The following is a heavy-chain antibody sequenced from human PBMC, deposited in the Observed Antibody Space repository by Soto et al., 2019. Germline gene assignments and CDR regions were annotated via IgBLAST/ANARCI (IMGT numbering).Heavy chain of an antibody. J-gene: IGHJ6*03. D-gene: IGHD4-17*01. V-gene: IGHV3-48*01. CDR3: ARGVDYGRYMDV. Sequence: GGSLRLSCAVSGFTFSSYSMNWVRQAPGKGLEWVSYISSSSSTIYYADSVKGRFTISRDNAKNSLYLQMNSLRAEVTAVYYCARGVDYGRYMDVWGKGTTVTVSS. CDR1: GFTFSSYS. CDR2: ISSSSSTI.